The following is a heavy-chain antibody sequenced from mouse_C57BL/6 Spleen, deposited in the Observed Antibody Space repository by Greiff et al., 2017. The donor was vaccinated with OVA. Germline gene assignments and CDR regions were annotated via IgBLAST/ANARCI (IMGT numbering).Heavy chain of an antibody. CDR1: GYTFTSYG. J-gene: IGHJ3*01. D-gene: IGHD2-1*01. V-gene: IGHV1-81*01. CDR3: AREECNYRFAY. Sequence: QVQLQQSGAELARPGASVKLSCKASGYTFTSYGISWVKQRTGQGLEWIGEIYPRSGNTYYNEKFKGKATLTADKSSSTAYMELRSLTSEDSAVYFGAREECNYRFAYWGQGTLVTVSA. CDR2: IYPRSGNT.